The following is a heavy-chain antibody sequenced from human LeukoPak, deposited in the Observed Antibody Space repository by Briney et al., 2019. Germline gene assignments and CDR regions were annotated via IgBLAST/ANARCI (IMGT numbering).Heavy chain of an antibody. CDR3: AREDQLGYCSSTSCPFDY. D-gene: IGHD2-2*01. CDR1: GYTFTSYD. CDR2: MNPNSGNT. Sequence: GASVKVSCKASGYTFTSYDINWVRQATGQGLEWMGWMNPNSGNTGYAQKFQGRVTMTRNTSISTAYMELSSLRAEDTAVYYCAREDQLGYCSSTSCPFDYWGQGTLVTVSS. J-gene: IGHJ4*02. V-gene: IGHV1-8*01.